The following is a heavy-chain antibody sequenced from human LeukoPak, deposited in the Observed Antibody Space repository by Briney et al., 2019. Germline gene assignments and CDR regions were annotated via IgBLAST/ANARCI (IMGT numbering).Heavy chain of an antibody. V-gene: IGHV4-39*07. Sequence: SETLSLTCTVSGGSITSSNYFWGWIRQSPGKGLEWIGSIYYSGSTYYNPSLKSRVTISIETSKIQFSLKLSSVTAADSAVYYCARDSCSSTSCRRKFDNWGQGTLVTVSS. J-gene: IGHJ4*02. CDR1: GGSITSSNYF. CDR3: ARDSCSSTSCRRKFDN. D-gene: IGHD2-2*01. CDR2: IYYSGST.